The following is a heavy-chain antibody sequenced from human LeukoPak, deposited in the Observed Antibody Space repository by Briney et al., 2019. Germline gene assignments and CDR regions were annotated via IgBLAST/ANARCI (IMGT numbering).Heavy chain of an antibody. CDR2: ISYDGSNK. Sequence: PGRSLRLSCAASGFTFSSFGMHWVRQAPGKGLEGVAVISYDGSNKYYADSVKGRLTISRDNSKNTLYLQMNSLRAEDTAVYYCAKDRATVVTFAFDIWGQGTMVTVSS. D-gene: IGHD4-23*01. CDR3: AKDRATVVTFAFDI. CDR1: GFTFSSFG. V-gene: IGHV3-30*18. J-gene: IGHJ3*02.